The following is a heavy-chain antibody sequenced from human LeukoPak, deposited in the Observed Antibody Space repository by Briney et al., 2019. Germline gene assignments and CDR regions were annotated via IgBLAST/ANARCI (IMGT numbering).Heavy chain of an antibody. D-gene: IGHD2-21*01. V-gene: IGHV3-9*01. J-gene: IGHJ4*02. CDR2: ISWNSGSI. CDR1: GFTFDDYA. CDR3: AKGSVIFPAGGTGYYFDY. Sequence: GGSLRLSCAASGFTFDDYAMHWVRQAPGKGLEWVSGISWNSGSIGYADSVKGRFTISRDNAKNSLYLQMNSLRAEDTALYYCAKGSVIFPAGGTGYYFDYWGQGTLVTVSS.